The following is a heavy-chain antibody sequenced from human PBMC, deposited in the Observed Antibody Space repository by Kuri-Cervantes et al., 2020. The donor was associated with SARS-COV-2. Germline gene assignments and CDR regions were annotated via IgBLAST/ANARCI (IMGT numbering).Heavy chain of an antibody. CDR1: GGSFGNYY. CDR3: ARRRYFDY. V-gene: IGHV4-59*01. J-gene: IGHJ4*02. CDR2: IYYSGST. Sequence: GSLRLSCTVSGGSFGNYYWSWIRQTPGKGLEWIGYIYYSGSTNYNPSLKSRVTISVDTSKNQFSLKLSSVTAADTAVYYCARRRYFDYWGQGTLVTVSS.